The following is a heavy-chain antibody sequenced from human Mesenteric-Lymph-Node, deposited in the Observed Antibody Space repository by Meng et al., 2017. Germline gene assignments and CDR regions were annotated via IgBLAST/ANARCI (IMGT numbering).Heavy chain of an antibody. CDR3: AGDDSYYDILTGYRGTDAFKI. V-gene: IGHV4-61*02. CDR1: GDSIKGSNYR. CDR2: IANIGIT. D-gene: IGHD3-9*01. J-gene: IGHJ3*02. Sequence: SETLSLTCTVSGDSIKGSNYRLTWIRQPAGQGLEWIGRIANIGITTYNPSLKSRVTISVDPSNNQFSLNLSSVTAADSAVYFCAGDDSYYDILTGYRGTDAFKIWGQGTRVTVSS.